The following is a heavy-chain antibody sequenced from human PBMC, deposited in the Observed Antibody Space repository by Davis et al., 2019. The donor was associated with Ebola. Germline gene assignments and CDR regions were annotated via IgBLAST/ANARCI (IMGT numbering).Heavy chain of an antibody. Sequence: GGSLRLSCAASGFTFGDYAMHWVRQAPGKGLEWVSLISWGGRSTAYADSVRGRFSISRDNSRKFLYLQMNGLRAEDTALYYCTAYDSTFRNYWGQGALVTVSS. V-gene: IGHV3-43D*03. D-gene: IGHD3-22*01. CDR1: GFTFGDYA. J-gene: IGHJ4*02. CDR2: ISWGGRST. CDR3: TAYDSTFRNY.